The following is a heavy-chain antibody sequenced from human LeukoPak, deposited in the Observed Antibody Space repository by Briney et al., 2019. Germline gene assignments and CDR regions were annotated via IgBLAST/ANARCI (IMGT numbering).Heavy chain of an antibody. Sequence: SETLSLTCAVSGGSISSSSYYWGWIRQPPGKGLEWIGSIYYSGSTYYNPSLKSRVTISVGTSKNQFSLKLSSVTAADTAVYYCARLRGGTGGPWLDERNDYWGQGTLVTVSS. V-gene: IGHV4-39*01. CDR3: ARLRGGTGGPWLDERNDY. D-gene: IGHD6-19*01. J-gene: IGHJ4*02. CDR2: IYYSGST. CDR1: GGSISSSSYY.